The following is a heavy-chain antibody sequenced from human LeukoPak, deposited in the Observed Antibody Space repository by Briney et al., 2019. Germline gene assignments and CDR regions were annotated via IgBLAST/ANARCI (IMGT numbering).Heavy chain of an antibody. CDR1: GYTFTSYY. CDR2: INPSGGST. Sequence: ASVKVSCKGSGYTFTSYYMHWVRQAPGQGLEWMGIINPSGGSTSYAQKFQGRVTMTRDTSTSTVYMELSSLRSEDTAVYYCARDRSEYSSSWPDAYWGQGTLVTVSS. J-gene: IGHJ4*02. CDR3: ARDRSEYSSSWPDAY. V-gene: IGHV1-46*01. D-gene: IGHD6-13*01.